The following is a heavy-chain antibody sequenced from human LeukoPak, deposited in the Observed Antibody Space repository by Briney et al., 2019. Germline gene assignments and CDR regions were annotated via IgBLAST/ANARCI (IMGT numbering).Heavy chain of an antibody. Sequence: ASVKVSCKASGPTFTYYGFSWVRQAAGQGLEWMGWISAYNGNTNYAQKVQGRVTVTTDTSTSTAYMELRSLTSDDTAVYYCARVEEVRGGITSFDYWGQGTLVTVSS. D-gene: IGHD3-10*01. CDR3: ARVEEVRGGITSFDY. V-gene: IGHV1-18*01. J-gene: IGHJ4*02. CDR1: GPTFTYYG. CDR2: ISAYNGNT.